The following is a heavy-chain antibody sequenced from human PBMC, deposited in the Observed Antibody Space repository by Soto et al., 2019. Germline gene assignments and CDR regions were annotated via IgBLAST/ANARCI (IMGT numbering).Heavy chain of an antibody. Sequence: ASVKVSCKASGGTFSSYAISWVRQAPGQGLEWMGGIIPIFGTANYAQKFQGRVTITADKSTSTAYMELSSLRSEDTAVYYCARDNRAYDILTGYYDRDYYGMDVWGQGTTVTVS. J-gene: IGHJ6*02. CDR1: GGTFSSYA. CDR2: IIPIFGTA. D-gene: IGHD3-9*01. V-gene: IGHV1-69*06. CDR3: ARDNRAYDILTGYYDRDYYGMDV.